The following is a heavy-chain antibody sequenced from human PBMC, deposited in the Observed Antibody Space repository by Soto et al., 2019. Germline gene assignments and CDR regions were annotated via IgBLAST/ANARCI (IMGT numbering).Heavy chain of an antibody. V-gene: IGHV1-18*04. D-gene: IGHD3-22*01. Sequence: ASVKVSCKASGYTFTSYGISWVRQAPGQGLEWMGWISAYNGNTNYVQKLQGRVTMTTDTSTSTAYMELRSLRSDDTAEYYCAKGGAIVSAVSRVYLYTAMDVSGHWSTRSVS. CDR1: GYTFTSYG. J-gene: IGHJ6*02. CDR2: ISAYNGNT. CDR3: AKGGAIVSAVSRVYLYTAMDV.